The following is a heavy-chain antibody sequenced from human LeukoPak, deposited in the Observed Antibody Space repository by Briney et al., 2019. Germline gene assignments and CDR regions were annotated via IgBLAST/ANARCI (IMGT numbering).Heavy chain of an antibody. V-gene: IGHV4-39*07. CDR2: IYYSGST. J-gene: IGHJ5*02. D-gene: IGHD1-26*01. Sequence: SETLSLTCTVSGGSISSSSYYWGWIRQPPGKGLEWIGSIYYSGSTYYNPSLKSRVTISVDTSKNQFSLKLSSVTAADTVVYYCARAGAPYSGSYSGWFDPWGQGTLVTVSS. CDR1: GGSISSSSYY. CDR3: ARAGAPYSGSYSGWFDP.